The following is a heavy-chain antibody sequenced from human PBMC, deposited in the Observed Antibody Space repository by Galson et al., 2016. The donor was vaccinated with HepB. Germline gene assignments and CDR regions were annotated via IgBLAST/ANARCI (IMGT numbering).Heavy chain of an antibody. Sequence: SLRLSCAASGVSGTYMRWVRQAPGKGLEWLSVIFPGGDAYYADSVRGRFTTSRDDSWDTVYLQMRSLRPEDTAIYYCARGHYGAFLGQGKLVTVSS. V-gene: IGHV3-53*01. CDR2: IFPGGDA. J-gene: IGHJ4*02. CDR3: ARGHYGAF. CDR1: GVSGTY.